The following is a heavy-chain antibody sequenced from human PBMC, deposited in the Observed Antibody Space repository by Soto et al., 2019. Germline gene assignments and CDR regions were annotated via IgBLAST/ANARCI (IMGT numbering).Heavy chain of an antibody. CDR2: INTNTGNP. V-gene: IGHV7-4-1*01. D-gene: IGHD3-3*01. CDR1: GYTFTSYA. J-gene: IGHJ6*02. Sequence: ASVKVSCKASGYTFTSYAMNWVRQAPGQGLAWMGWINTNTGNPTYAQSFTGRLVFSLDTYVSTEYLPICSLKAEDTAVYYCARWGRDYDFWSGYYTGYYYGMDVWGQGTTVTVSS. CDR3: ARWGRDYDFWSGYYTGYYYGMDV.